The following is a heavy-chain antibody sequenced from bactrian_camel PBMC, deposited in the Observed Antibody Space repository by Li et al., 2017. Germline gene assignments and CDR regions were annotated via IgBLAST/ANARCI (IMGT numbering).Heavy chain of an antibody. CDR1: GFAFSTAD. J-gene: IGHJ6*01. V-gene: IGHV3S67*01. D-gene: IGHD4*01. CDR2: FPTDESA. Sequence: DVQLVESGGDLVQPGGSLRLSCAASGFAFSTADMTWVRQAPGKEREGVAAFPTDESAHYRDSVKGRFTISRDNAKNTLYLQLNSLRTEDTAMYYCATDFSFLYSDYGFGYWGQGTQVTVS. CDR3: ATDFSFLYSDYGFGY.